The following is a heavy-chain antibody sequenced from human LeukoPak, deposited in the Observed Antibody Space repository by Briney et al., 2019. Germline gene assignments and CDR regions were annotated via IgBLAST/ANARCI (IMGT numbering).Heavy chain of an antibody. CDR3: ARGSEGYCSGGGCYYGMDV. CDR1: GFTLSSYT. CDR2: ISSSSSYI. Sequence: PGGSLRLSCAASGFTLSSYTMNWVRQAPGKGLEWVSYISSSSSYIYYADSVKGRFTISRDNAENSLYLQINSLRAEDTAVYYCARGSEGYCSGGGCYYGMDVWGQGTTVTVSS. V-gene: IGHV3-21*01. D-gene: IGHD2-15*01. J-gene: IGHJ6*01.